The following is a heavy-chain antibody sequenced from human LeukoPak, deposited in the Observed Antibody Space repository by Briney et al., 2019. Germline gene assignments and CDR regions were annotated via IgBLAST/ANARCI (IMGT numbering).Heavy chain of an antibody. Sequence: PSETLFLTCTVSGGSISTYWWTWIRQPPGKGLEWIGFVYYTGSANYNPSLRSRVTISVDTSKNQFSLKLTSVTAADTAVYYCARDPLNDYGDYGGDYWGQGALVTVSS. CDR3: ARDPLNDYGDYGGDY. CDR1: GGSISTYW. J-gene: IGHJ4*02. D-gene: IGHD4-17*01. V-gene: IGHV4-59*01. CDR2: VYYTGSA.